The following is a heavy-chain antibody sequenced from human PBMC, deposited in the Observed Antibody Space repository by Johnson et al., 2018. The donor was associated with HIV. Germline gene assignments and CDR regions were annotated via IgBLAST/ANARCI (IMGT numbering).Heavy chain of an antibody. CDR3: ARDRRQQLVPGGAFDI. V-gene: IGHV3-7*01. CDR2: ITQAGSKK. J-gene: IGHJ3*02. Sequence: VQLVESGGGLVQPGGSLRLSCAASGFTFSSYWMSWVRQAPGKGLEWVANITQAGSKKYYVDSVKGRFTISRDNAKNSLYLQMNGLRAEDTAVYYCARDRRQQLVPGGAFDIWGQGTMVTVSS. D-gene: IGHD6-13*01. CDR1: GFTFSSYW.